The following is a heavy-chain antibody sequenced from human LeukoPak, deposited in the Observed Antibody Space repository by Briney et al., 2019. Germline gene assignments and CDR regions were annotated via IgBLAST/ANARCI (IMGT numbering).Heavy chain of an antibody. V-gene: IGHV3-23*01. CDR3: AKDPTMLVVVIPDY. J-gene: IGHJ4*02. D-gene: IGHD3-22*01. CDR1: GFTFSSYA. Sequence: GGSLRLSCAASGFTFSSYAMSWVRQAPGKGLEWVSAISGSGGSTYYADSVKGRFTISRDNSKNTLYLRMNSLRAEDTAVYYCAKDPTMLVVVIPDYWGQGTLVTVSS. CDR2: ISGSGGST.